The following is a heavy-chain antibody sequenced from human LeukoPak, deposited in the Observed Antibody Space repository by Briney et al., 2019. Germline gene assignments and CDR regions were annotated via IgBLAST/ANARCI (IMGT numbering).Heavy chain of an antibody. D-gene: IGHD1-7*01. CDR2: INPDSGNT. CDR3: GSTDCNYVRIDL. V-gene: IGHV1-8*01. J-gene: IGHJ5*02. Sequence: GASVKDSCKASGYTFTRYDINWVRQATGQGREGMDRINPDSGNTGYAKKFQGRVTMTRKNSISTGYMELGSLRSEETAAYNCGSTDCNYVRIDLWGQGTMVTVSS. CDR1: GYTFTRYD.